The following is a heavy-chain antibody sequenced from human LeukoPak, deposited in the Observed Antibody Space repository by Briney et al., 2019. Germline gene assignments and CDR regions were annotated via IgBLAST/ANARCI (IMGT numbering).Heavy chain of an antibody. J-gene: IGHJ4*02. CDR1: GFTFSSYA. CDR2: ISGSGGST. V-gene: IGHV3-23*01. CDR3: AKEAPMAGSITMIVVVIGYFAY. D-gene: IGHD3-22*01. Sequence: GGSLRLSCAASGFTFSSYAMSWVRQAPGKGLEWVSAISGSGGSTYYADSVKGRFTISRDNSKNTLYLQMNSLRAEDTAVYYCAKEAPMAGSITMIVVVIGYFAYWGQGTLVTVSS.